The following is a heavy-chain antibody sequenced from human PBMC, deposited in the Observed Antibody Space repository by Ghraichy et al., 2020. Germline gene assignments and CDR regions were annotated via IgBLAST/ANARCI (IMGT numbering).Heavy chain of an antibody. CDR1: EFAFTGYS. CDR3: ARVSGFAFDL. J-gene: IGHJ3*01. Sequence: GGSLRLSCEGSEFAFTGYSMNWVRQAPGGGLEWISYITTSSKKISYADSVKGRFTASRDNAKKMLFLQMNSLRVEDTAIYYCARVSGFAFDLWRPGTMVNVSS. D-gene: IGHD1-1*01. CDR2: ITTSSKKI. V-gene: IGHV3-48*01.